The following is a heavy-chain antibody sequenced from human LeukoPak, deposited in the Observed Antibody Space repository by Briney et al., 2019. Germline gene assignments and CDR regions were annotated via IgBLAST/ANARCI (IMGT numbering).Heavy chain of an antibody. J-gene: IGHJ4*02. CDR2: STNKANSYTT. CDR3: ATNGSSFLDY. D-gene: IGHD1-26*01. Sequence: PGGSLRLSCAASGFTFSSYEMNWVRQAPGKGLEWVGRSTNKANSYTTEYAASVIGRFTISRDDSKNSLYLQMSSLKTEDTAVYYCATNGSSFLDYWGQGTLVTVSS. CDR1: GFTFSSYE. V-gene: IGHV3-72*01.